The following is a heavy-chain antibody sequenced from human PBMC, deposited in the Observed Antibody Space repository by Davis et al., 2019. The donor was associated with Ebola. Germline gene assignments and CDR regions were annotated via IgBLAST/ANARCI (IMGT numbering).Heavy chain of an antibody. CDR2: IYYSGIT. Sequence: SETLSLTCTVSGGSIISSSSYWGWIRQPPRKGLEWIGSIYYSGITYYNPSLKSRVTISVDTSKNQFSLKLRSVTAADTAVYYCARGDKCISANCYFRYFYGMDVWGQGTTVTVSS. CDR3: ARGDKCISANCYFRYFYGMDV. CDR1: GGSIISSSSY. D-gene: IGHD2-2*01. J-gene: IGHJ6*02. V-gene: IGHV4-39*01.